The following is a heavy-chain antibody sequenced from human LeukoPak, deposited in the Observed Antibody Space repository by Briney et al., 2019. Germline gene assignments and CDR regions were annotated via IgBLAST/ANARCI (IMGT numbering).Heavy chain of an antibody. CDR2: INPSGGIT. CDR1: GYTFTSFD. CDR3: ARGVLRSSAFDI. Sequence: GASVKVSCKASGYTFTSFDINWVRQAPGQGLEWMGIINPSGGITIYAQKFQGRVTMTRDMSTSTVYMELSSLRSEDTAVYYCARGVLRSSAFDIWGQGTMVTVSS. D-gene: IGHD3-3*01. V-gene: IGHV1-46*01. J-gene: IGHJ3*02.